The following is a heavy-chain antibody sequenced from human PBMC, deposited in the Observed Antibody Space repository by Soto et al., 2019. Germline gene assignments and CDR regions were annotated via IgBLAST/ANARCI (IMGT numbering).Heavy chain of an antibody. D-gene: IGHD5-18*01. CDR1: GGTFSSYA. J-gene: IGHJ6*02. Sequence: SVKVSCKASGGTFSSYAISWVRQAPGQGLEWMGGIIPIFGTANYAQKFQGRVTITADESTSTAYMELSSLRSEDTAVYYCAREGLDTAMATGSYYYGMDVWGQGTRVTASS. CDR2: IIPIFGTA. CDR3: AREGLDTAMATGSYYYGMDV. V-gene: IGHV1-69*13.